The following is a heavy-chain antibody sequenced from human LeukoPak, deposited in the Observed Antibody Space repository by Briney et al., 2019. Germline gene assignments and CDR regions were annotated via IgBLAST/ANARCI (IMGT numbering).Heavy chain of an antibody. CDR2: IYYTGTT. D-gene: IGHD3-16*01. CDR3: ARRGGDFHTGIVFDN. Sequence: SETLSLTCAVSGGSISSSLYHWGWIRQPPGKGLEWIGNIYYTGTTNYSPSLKSRLTLSIDTSRSQFSLKLTSVTAADTAVYYCARRGGDFHTGIVFDNWGQGSPVTVSS. V-gene: IGHV4-39*07. CDR1: GGSISSSLYH. J-gene: IGHJ4*02.